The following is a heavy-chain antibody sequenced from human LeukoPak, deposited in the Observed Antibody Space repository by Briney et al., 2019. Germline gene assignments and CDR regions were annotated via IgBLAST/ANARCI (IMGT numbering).Heavy chain of an antibody. V-gene: IGHV1-24*01. J-gene: IGHJ5*02. D-gene: IGHD3-16*01. CDR1: GYTLTELS. Sequence: ASVKVSCKVSGYTLTELSMHWVRQAPGKGLEWMGGFDPEDGETIYAQKFQGRVTMTEDTSTDTAYMELNSLRSEDTAVYYCATDFATRLEGDYVRAGFWFDPWGQGTLVTVSS. CDR3: ATDFATRLEGDYVRAGFWFDP. CDR2: FDPEDGET.